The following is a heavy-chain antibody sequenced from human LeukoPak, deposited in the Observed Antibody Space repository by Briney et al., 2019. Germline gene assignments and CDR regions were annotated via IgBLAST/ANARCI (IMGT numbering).Heavy chain of an antibody. V-gene: IGHV4-30-4*01. D-gene: IGHD5-18*01. J-gene: IGHJ4*02. CDR1: GGSISRSDHY. CDR2: IYYNGIT. Sequence: PSETLSLTCSVSGGSISRSDHYWSWIRQPPGKGLEWIGNIYYNGITYYNPSLKSRVTISVDTSKNQFSLKLSSVTAADTAVYYCARGRGYSYVYYFDYWGQGTLVTVSS. CDR3: ARGRGYSYVYYFDY.